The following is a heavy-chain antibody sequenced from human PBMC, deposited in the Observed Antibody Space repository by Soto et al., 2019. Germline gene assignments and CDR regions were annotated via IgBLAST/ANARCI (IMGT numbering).Heavy chain of an antibody. CDR3: ARVRIEARFLTRSGALGMDV. CDR2: INHSGST. CDR1: GGSFSGYY. V-gene: IGHV4-34*01. D-gene: IGHD6-6*01. J-gene: IGHJ6*02. Sequence: QVQLQQWGAGLLKPSETLSLTCAVYGGSFSGYYWSWIRQPPGKGLEWIGEINHSGSTNYNPSLKRSVTISVDTSKTRFSLKLSCVTAGDTAVYYCARVRIEARFLTRSGALGMDVGGQGTTVTVSS.